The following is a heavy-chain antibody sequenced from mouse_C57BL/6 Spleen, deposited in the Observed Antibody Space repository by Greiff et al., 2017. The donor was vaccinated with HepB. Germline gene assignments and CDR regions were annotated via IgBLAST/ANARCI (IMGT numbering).Heavy chain of an antibody. V-gene: IGHV14-1*01. CDR2: IDPEDGDT. Sequence: EVQLQQSGAELVRPGASVKLSCTASGFNFKDYYMHWVKQRPEQGLEWIGRIDPEDGDTEYAPKFQGKATMTADTSSNTAYLQLSSLTSEDTAVYYCTTGLWYPWFAYWGQGTLVTVSA. J-gene: IGHJ3*01. D-gene: IGHD2-1*01. CDR1: GFNFKDYY. CDR3: TTGLWYPWFAY.